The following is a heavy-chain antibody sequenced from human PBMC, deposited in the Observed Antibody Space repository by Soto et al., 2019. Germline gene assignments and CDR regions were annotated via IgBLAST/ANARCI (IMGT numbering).Heavy chain of an antibody. CDR1: GGSISSSSYY. V-gene: IGHV4-39*01. CDR2: IYYSGST. Sequence: QLQLQESGPGLVKPSETLSLTCTVSGGSISSSSYYWGWIRQPPGKGLEWIGSIYYSGSTYYNPSLKSRVTIAVDTSKNQFSLKLSSVTAADTAVYYCASLIWIFGVTSFDYWGQGTLVTVSS. J-gene: IGHJ4*02. CDR3: ASLIWIFGVTSFDY. D-gene: IGHD3-3*02.